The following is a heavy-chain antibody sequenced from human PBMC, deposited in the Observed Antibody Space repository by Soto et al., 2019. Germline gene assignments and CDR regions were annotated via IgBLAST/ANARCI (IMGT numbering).Heavy chain of an antibody. CDR1: GFTFSSYS. V-gene: IGHV3-21*01. D-gene: IGHD6-6*01. Sequence: EVQLVESGGGLVKPGGSLRLSCAASGFTFSSYSMNWVRQAPGKGLEWDSSISSSSSYIYYAAAVKGRFTISRDNAKNSLYLQMNSPRAEDTAVYYCARDLYSSSARYFDYWGQGTLVTVSS. J-gene: IGHJ4*02. CDR2: ISSSSSYI. CDR3: ARDLYSSSARYFDY.